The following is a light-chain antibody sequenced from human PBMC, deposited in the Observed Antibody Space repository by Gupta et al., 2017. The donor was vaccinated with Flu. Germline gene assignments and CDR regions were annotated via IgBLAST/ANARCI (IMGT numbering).Light chain of an antibody. CDR1: DSYLGSSV. V-gene: IGLV1-44*01. CDR3: AIWDDSLNRLV. CDR2: NSD. J-gene: IGLJ2*01. Sequence: VTISCSKTDSYLGSSVVNWYQQLPGAAPRLLLFNSDQRASGVPDRVSGSRSGTSASLAVSGLQSEDESCYCCAIWDDSLNRLVFGGGTRLTVL.